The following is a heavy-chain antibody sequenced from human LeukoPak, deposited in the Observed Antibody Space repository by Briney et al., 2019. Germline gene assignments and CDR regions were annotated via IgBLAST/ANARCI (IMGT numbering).Heavy chain of an antibody. D-gene: IGHD2-21*02. Sequence: ASVKVSCKASGYTFTGYYLHWVRQAPGQGLEWMGWINPNSGGTNYAQKFQGRVTMTRDTSISTAYMEPSRLRSDDTAVYYCARDRAYCGGDCHPWNAPDAFDLWGQGTMVTVSS. CDR2: INPNSGGT. CDR3: ARDRAYCGGDCHPWNAPDAFDL. J-gene: IGHJ3*01. V-gene: IGHV1-2*02. CDR1: GYTFTGYY.